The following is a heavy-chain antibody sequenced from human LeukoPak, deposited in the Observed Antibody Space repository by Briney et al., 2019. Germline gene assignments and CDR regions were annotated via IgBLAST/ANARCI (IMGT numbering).Heavy chain of an antibody. Sequence: GASLRLSCAASGFTFNSYWMSWVRQAPGKGLEWVANIKKDGSYIYYVNSVKGRFTISRDNAKNSLYLHMSSLRAEDTAVYYCARLTTTSPPAFDYWGQGTLVTVSS. D-gene: IGHD4/OR15-4a*01. V-gene: IGHV3-7*01. CDR3: ARLTTTSPPAFDY. J-gene: IGHJ4*02. CDR1: GFTFNSYW. CDR2: IKKDGSYI.